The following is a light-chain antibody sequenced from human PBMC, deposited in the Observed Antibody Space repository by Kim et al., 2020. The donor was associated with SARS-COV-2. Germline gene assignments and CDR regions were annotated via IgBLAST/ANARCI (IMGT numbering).Light chain of an antibody. V-gene: IGLV3-19*01. J-gene: IGLJ1*01. CDR1: SLRRDY. CDR3: NFRDSTINHGV. CDR2: YNN. Sequence: SSELTQDPAVSVALGQTVKITCQGDSLRRDYASWYQQKPGQAPVVVIYYNNKRPSGIPDRFSGSSSGNTASLTIIGAQAEDEADYYCNFRDSTINHGVFGAGTKVTVL.